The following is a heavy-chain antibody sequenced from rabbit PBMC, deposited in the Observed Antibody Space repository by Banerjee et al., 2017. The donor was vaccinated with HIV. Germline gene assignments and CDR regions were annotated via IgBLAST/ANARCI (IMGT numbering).Heavy chain of an antibody. CDR1: GLDLRSSYW. Sequence: QEQLVESGGGLVKPGASLTLTCKASGLDLRSSYWRYWVRQAPGKGLELIASIGITTGSADYATWAKGRFTISKTSSTTVTLQVTSLTAADTATYFCARAPSVGGYLSPYGMDLWGQGTLVTVS. CDR3: ARAPSVGGYLSPYGMDL. D-gene: IGHD1-1*01. V-gene: IGHV1S45*01. CDR2: IGITTGSA. J-gene: IGHJ6*01.